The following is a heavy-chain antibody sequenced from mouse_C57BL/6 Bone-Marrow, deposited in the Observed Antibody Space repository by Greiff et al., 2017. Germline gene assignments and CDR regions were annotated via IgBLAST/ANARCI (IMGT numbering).Heavy chain of an antibody. V-gene: IGHV1-81*01. CDR2: ISPRSGNT. J-gene: IGHJ1*03. CDR1: GYTFTSYG. Sequence: VQLQQSGAELARPGASVKLSCKASGYTFTSYGISWVKQRPGQGLEWIGEISPRSGNTYYNEKFKGKATLTADKSSSTAYMELRGLTYEDSAVYFYAGVKKYWFFDVWGRGTTVSVSS. CDR3: AGVKKYWFFDV.